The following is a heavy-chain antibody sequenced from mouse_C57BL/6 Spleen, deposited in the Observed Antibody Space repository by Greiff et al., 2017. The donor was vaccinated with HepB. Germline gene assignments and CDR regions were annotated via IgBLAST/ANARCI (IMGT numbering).Heavy chain of an antibody. V-gene: IGHV14-1*01. CDR3: TGGVTTTEFAY. J-gene: IGHJ3*01. CDR1: GFNIKDYY. CDR2: IDPEDGDT. Sequence: EVQLQQSGAELVRPGASVKLSCTASGFNIKDYYMHWVKQRPEQGLEWIGRIDPEDGDTEYAPKFQGKATMTADTSSNTAYLQLSSLTSEDTAVYYCTGGVTTTEFAYWGQGTLVTVSA. D-gene: IGHD2-2*01.